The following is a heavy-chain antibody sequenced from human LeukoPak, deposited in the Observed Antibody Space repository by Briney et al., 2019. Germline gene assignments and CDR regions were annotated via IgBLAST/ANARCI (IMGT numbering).Heavy chain of an antibody. Sequence: SQTLSLTCAIPGDSVSSHSAAWNWIRHSPSRGLEWLGSPYYRYKGYNDYTVSVKSRITINPDTSKNQFSLQLNSVTPEDTFFFFKQKTAYEILTGYYTLFDYWGQGTLVTVSS. CDR1: GDSVSSHSAA. J-gene: IGHJ4*02. CDR3: QKTAYEILTGYYTLFDY. CDR2: PYYRYKGYN. D-gene: IGHD3-9*01. V-gene: IGHV6-1*01.